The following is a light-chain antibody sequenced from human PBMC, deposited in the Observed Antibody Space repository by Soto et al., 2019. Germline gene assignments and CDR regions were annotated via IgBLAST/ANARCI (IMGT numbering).Light chain of an antibody. Sequence: DIQMTQSPSSLSASVGDRVTITCQASQDISNYLNWYQQKPGKDPKLLIYDASNLETGVPSRFSGSGSGTDFTFTISSLQPEDIATYSCQQYDNLPPLTFGGGTKVEIK. CDR1: QDISNY. CDR3: QQYDNLPPLT. CDR2: DAS. J-gene: IGKJ4*01. V-gene: IGKV1-33*01.